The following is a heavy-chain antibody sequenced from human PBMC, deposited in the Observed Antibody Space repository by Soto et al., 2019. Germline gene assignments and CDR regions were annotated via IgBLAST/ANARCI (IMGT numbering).Heavy chain of an antibody. CDR1: GGSFTSNNW. D-gene: IGHD1-1*01. Sequence: SETLSLTGAVSGGSFTSNNWWTWVRQRPGQGLEWIGGIYRTGSTNYNPSLKSLGTISLDKSENQFSLKVTSLPAPATPVSYCASRQPGTGLDYWGPGTLLTV. CDR3: ASRQPGTGLDY. V-gene: IGHV4-4*02. CDR2: IYRTGST. J-gene: IGHJ4*02.